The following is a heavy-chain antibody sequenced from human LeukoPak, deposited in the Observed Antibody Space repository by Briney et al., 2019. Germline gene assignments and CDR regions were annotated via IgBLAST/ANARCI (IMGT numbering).Heavy chain of an antibody. CDR1: GFTFSDYG. Sequence: PGRSLRLSCAASGFTFSDYGMHWVRQAPGKGLEWVAVMSYEGTNNYSADSVNGRFTITRDNSKNTLYLQMNSLSADDTAVYYCAKDVERLDYFDYCGQGTLVTVSS. D-gene: IGHD3-9*01. V-gene: IGHV3-30*18. CDR2: MSYEGTNN. CDR3: AKDVERLDYFDY. J-gene: IGHJ4*02.